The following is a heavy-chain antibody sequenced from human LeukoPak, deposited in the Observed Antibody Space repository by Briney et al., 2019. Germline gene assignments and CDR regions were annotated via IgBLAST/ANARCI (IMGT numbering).Heavy chain of an antibody. CDR3: VRSDRETYAFDI. D-gene: IGHD3-10*01. CDR1: GFTFSSFE. V-gene: IGHV3-48*03. Sequence: GRSLRLSCAASGFTFSSFEMNWVRQPPGKGLEWVSYIQSTGTTIHYADSVKGRLTISRDNAENSLYLQVNTLRVEDTAVYYCVRSDRETYAFDIWGQGAMVTVSS. J-gene: IGHJ3*02. CDR2: IQSTGTTI.